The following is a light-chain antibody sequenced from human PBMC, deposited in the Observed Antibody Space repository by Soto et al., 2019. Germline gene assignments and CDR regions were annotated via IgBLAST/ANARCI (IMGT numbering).Light chain of an antibody. J-gene: IGKJ5*01. CDR3: QQRARWVT. CDR2: DES. V-gene: IGKV3-11*01. CDR1: QSVSSY. Sequence: EIVMTQSPATLSVSPGGRATLSCRASQSVSSYLAWFQQKPGQAPRXLIYDESNRATGIPVRFSGSGSETDFTLTISSLEPEDSAVYYRQQRARWVTFGQGTRLEIK.